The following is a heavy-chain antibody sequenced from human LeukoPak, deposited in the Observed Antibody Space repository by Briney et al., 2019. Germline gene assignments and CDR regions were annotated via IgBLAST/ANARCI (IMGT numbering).Heavy chain of an antibody. CDR2: MNPNSGNT. CDR3: ARMHYYDSSGLNWFDP. J-gene: IGHJ5*02. Sequence: PKASVKVSCKASGYTFTSYDINWVRQATGQGLEWMGWMNPNSGNTGYAQKFQGRVTMTRNTSISTAYMELSSLRSDDTAVYYCARMHYYDSSGLNWFDPWGQGTLVTVSS. V-gene: IGHV1-8*01. CDR1: GYTFTSYD. D-gene: IGHD3-22*01.